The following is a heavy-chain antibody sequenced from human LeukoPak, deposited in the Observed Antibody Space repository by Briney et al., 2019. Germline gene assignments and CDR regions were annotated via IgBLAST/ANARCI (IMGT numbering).Heavy chain of an antibody. Sequence: ASVKVSCKASGYTFTGYYMHWVRQAPGQGLEWMGWISAYNGNTNYAQKLQGRVTMTTDTSTSTAYMELRSLRSDDTAVYYCARDIHYYDSSGYPYYWGQGTLVTVSS. J-gene: IGHJ4*02. CDR3: ARDIHYYDSSGYPYY. CDR1: GYTFTGYY. D-gene: IGHD3-22*01. V-gene: IGHV1-18*04. CDR2: ISAYNGNT.